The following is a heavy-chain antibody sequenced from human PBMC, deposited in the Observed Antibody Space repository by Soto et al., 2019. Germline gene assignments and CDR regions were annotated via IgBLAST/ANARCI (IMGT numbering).Heavy chain of an antibody. Sequence: ASVKGSCKASGYTFTSYSVNWVRQAPGQGLEWMGWINTNTGNPTYAQGFTGRFVFSLDTSVSTAYLQICSLKAEDTAVYYCAREVYYYDSSGLALDIWGQGTMVTVSS. CDR3: AREVYYYDSSGLALDI. D-gene: IGHD3-22*01. V-gene: IGHV7-4-1*01. CDR2: INTNTGNP. CDR1: GYTFTSYS. J-gene: IGHJ3*02.